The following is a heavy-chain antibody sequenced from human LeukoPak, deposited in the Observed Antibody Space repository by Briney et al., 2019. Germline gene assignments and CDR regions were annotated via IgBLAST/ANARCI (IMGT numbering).Heavy chain of an antibody. D-gene: IGHD4-11*01. CDR3: AKGYDYSDSQYYFDY. Sequence: GGSLRLSCAASGFTLSSYWMHWVRQAPGKGLVWVSRINSDGTNTGYADSVKGRFTISRDNSKNTLYLQMNSLRAEDTAVYYCAKGYDYSDSQYYFDYWGQGTLVTVSS. CDR2: INSDGTNT. J-gene: IGHJ4*02. V-gene: IGHV3-74*01. CDR1: GFTLSSYW.